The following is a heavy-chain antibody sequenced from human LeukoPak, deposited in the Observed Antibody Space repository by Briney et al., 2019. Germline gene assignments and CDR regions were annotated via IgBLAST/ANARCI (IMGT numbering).Heavy chain of an antibody. D-gene: IGHD3-22*01. CDR2: IYYSGST. Sequence: SETLSLTCTVSGGSISDYYWSWIRQPPGKGLECIGYIYYSGSTNYNPSLKSRVTISVDRSKNQFSLRLSSVTAADTAVYYCAKSMDYYDSSGYLGLPYYYYYGMDVWGQGTTVTVSS. V-gene: IGHV4-59*01. CDR1: GGSISDYY. J-gene: IGHJ6*02. CDR3: AKSMDYYDSSGYLGLPYYYYYGMDV.